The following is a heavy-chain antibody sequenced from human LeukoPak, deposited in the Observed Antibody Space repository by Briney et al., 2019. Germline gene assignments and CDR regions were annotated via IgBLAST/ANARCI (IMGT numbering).Heavy chain of an antibody. V-gene: IGHV4-61*02. D-gene: IGHD3-10*01. Sequence: PSETLSLTCTVSGGSISSGGYYWSWIRQPAGKGLEWIGRMYTSGNTNYNPSLKSRVTISVDTSKTQFSLRLSSVTAADTAVYYCAREDSGSYYNYYYFYMDVWGKGTTVTISS. CDR1: GGSISSGGYY. J-gene: IGHJ6*03. CDR3: AREDSGSYYNYYYFYMDV. CDR2: MYTSGNT.